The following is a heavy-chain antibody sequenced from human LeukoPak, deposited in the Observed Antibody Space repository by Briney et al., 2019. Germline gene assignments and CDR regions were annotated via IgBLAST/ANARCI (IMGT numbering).Heavy chain of an antibody. CDR1: GFTFSSCW. D-gene: IGHD5-18*01. J-gene: IGHJ4*02. V-gene: IGHV3-7*01. CDR3: ARARVKSGYSYVYFFDY. CDR2: IKQDGSEE. Sequence: GGSLRLSCAASGFTFSSCWMSWVRQAPGKGLEWVANIKQDGSEEYYVDSVKGQFTISRDNAKNSLYLQMNSLSAEDTAVYYCARARVKSGYSYVYFFDYWGQGTLVTVSS.